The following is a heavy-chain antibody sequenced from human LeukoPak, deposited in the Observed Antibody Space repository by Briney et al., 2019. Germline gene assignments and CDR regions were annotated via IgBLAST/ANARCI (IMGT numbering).Heavy chain of an antibody. CDR2: ISGDGDDT. CDR3: AKDRGGYYGSGTSYYFYGMDV. J-gene: IGHJ6*02. D-gene: IGHD3-10*01. V-gene: IGHV3-43*02. Sequence: GGSLRLSCAASGFTFGHYAMHWVRQVPGKGLEWVSLISGDGDDTYYADSVKGRFTISRDISGNALFLLMDSLRSEDTALYYCAKDRGGYYGSGTSYYFYGMDVWGPGTTVTVSS. CDR1: GFTFGHYA.